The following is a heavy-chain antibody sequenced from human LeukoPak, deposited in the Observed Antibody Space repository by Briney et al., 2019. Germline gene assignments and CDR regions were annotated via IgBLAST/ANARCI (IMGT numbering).Heavy chain of an antibody. CDR2: INRDGGST. CDR1: GFTFYDYA. J-gene: IGHJ3*02. CDR3: AKEIDTLGTNAFDI. V-gene: IGHV3-43*02. D-gene: IGHD2-15*01. Sequence: VSLRLSCAASGFTFYDYAMHWVRPGPGKGLKWVSLINRDGGSTYYAYSVRGRFTISRDNSKNSLYLQMDSLRTEDTAFYYCAKEIDTLGTNAFDIWGQGTMVTVSS.